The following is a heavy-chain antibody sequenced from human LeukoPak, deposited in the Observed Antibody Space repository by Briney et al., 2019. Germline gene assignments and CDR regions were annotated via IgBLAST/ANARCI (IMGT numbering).Heavy chain of an antibody. Sequence: GGSLRLSCAASGFTVSSNYMSWVRQAPGKGLEWVSVIYSGGSTYYADSVKGRFTISGDNSKNTLYLQMNSLRAEDTAVYYCARPPFYSRDAFDIWGQGTMVTVSS. CDR1: GFTVSSNY. D-gene: IGHD5-18*01. CDR2: IYSGGST. CDR3: ARPPFYSRDAFDI. V-gene: IGHV3-66*04. J-gene: IGHJ3*02.